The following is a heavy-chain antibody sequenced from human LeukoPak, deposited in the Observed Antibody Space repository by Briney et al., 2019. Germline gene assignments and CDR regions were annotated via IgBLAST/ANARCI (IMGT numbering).Heavy chain of an antibody. CDR2: INHSGST. D-gene: IGHD3-3*01. V-gene: IGHV4-34*01. CDR1: GGSFSGYY. CDR3: ARGRSITIFGVVIIHRQDY. Sequence: SETLSLTCAVYGGSFSGYYWSWIRQPPGKGLEWIGEINHSGSTNYNPSLKSRVTISVDTSKNQFSLKLSSVTAADTAVYYCARGRSITIFGVVIIHRQDYWGQGTLVTVSS. J-gene: IGHJ4*02.